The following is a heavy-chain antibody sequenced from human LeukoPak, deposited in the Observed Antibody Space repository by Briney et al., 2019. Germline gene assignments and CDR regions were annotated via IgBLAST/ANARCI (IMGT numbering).Heavy chain of an antibody. J-gene: IGHJ5*02. CDR1: GFTFSSYG. Sequence: GGSLRLSCAASGFTFSSYGMHWVRQAPGKGLEWVAVIWYEGTNKYYGDSVKGRFTISRENSKNTLYLQMNSLRAEDTAMYYCARQGGLGNYATGSWFDPWGQGTLVTVSS. D-gene: IGHD1-7*01. CDR2: IWYEGTNK. V-gene: IGHV3-33*01. CDR3: ARQGGLGNYATGSWFDP.